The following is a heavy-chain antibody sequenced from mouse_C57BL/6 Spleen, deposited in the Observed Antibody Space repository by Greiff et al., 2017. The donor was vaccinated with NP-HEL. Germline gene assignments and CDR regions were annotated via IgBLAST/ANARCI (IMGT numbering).Heavy chain of an antibody. CDR3: ACSSPSYWYFDV. V-gene: IGHV14-2*01. Sequence: EVQVVESGAELVKPGASVKLSCTASGFNIKDYYMHWVKQRTEQGLEWIGRIDPEDGETKYAPKFQGKATITADTSSNTAYLQLSSLTSEDTAVYYCACSSPSYWYFDVWGTGTTVTVSS. J-gene: IGHJ1*03. CDR1: GFNIKDYY. D-gene: IGHD1-1*01. CDR2: IDPEDGET.